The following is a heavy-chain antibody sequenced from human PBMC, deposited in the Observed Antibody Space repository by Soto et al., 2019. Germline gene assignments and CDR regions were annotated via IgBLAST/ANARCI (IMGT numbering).Heavy chain of an antibody. V-gene: IGHV3-74*01. D-gene: IGHD6-25*01. Sequence: EVQLVESGGGSVQPGVSLRLSCASSGFTFSGFWMHWVRQGPGMGLVWVSGIKSDGTNTAYADSVRGRFTISRDNAKDTLYLQMNSLRAEDTAVYYCVRDGWAAAENWGQGTLVTVSS. CDR3: VRDGWAAAEN. CDR2: IKSDGTNT. J-gene: IGHJ4*02. CDR1: GFTFSGFW.